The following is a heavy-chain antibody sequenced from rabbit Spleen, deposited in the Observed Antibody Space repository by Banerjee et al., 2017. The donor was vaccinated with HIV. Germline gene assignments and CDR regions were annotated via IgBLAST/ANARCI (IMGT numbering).Heavy chain of an antibody. D-gene: IGHD4-1*01. V-gene: IGHV1S45*01. CDR2: INAITGKA. CDR3: ARAIVPWLGLTRLDL. CDR1: GFSFSNKAV. J-gene: IGHJ3*01. Sequence: QERLVESGGGLVKPEGSLKLSCTASGFSFSNKAVMCWVRQAPGKGLEWIACINAITGKAVYASWAKGRFTFSKTSSTTVTLQMTGLTAADTATYFCARAIVPWLGLTRLDLWGPGTLVTVS.